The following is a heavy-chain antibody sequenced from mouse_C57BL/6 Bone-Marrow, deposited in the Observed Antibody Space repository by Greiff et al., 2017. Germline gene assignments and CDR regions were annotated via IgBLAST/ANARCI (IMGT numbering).Heavy chain of an antibody. CDR3: ARGARGSSPRYWYFDV. D-gene: IGHD1-1*01. Sequence: QVQLQQSGAELARPGASVKLSCKASGYTFTSYGISWVKQRTGQGLEWIGEIYPRSGNTYYNEKFKGKATLTADKSSSTAYMELRSLTSEDSAVYFGARGARGSSPRYWYFDVWGTGTTVTVSS. CDR2: IYPRSGNT. V-gene: IGHV1-81*01. CDR1: GYTFTSYG. J-gene: IGHJ1*03.